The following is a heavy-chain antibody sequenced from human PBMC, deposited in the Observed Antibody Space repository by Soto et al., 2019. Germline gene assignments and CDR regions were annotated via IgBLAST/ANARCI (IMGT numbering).Heavy chain of an antibody. J-gene: IGHJ5*02. CDR3: ARVKLGSYDWFDP. CDR2: INPDGSRT. Sequence: EVQLVESGGGLVQPGGSLRLSCAASGFTFSDYWMHWVRLVPGEGLLWVSRINPDGSRTNYADSVKGRFATYRDNAKNTVYLQMNSLRAEDTAVYYCARVKLGSYDWFDPWGQGTLVTVSS. V-gene: IGHV3-74*01. CDR1: GFTFSDYW. D-gene: IGHD3-16*01.